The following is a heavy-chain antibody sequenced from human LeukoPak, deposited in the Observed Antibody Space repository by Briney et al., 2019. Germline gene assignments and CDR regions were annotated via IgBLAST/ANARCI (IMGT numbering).Heavy chain of an antibody. CDR1: GGSISSGGYY. D-gene: IGHD3-10*01. CDR3: ARDTAGGQTDY. CDR2: IYYSGST. V-gene: IGHV4-31*03. J-gene: IGHJ4*02. Sequence: SETLSLTCTVSGGSISSGGYYWSWLRQHPGKGLEWIGYIYYSGSTYYNPSLNRRVTISVDTSKNQFSLKLSSVTAADTAVYYCARDTAGGQTDYWGQGTLVTVSS.